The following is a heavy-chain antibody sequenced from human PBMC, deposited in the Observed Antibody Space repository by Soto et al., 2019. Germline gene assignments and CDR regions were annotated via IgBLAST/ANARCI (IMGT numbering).Heavy chain of an antibody. V-gene: IGHV3-23*01. CDR2: INNSGGGT. J-gene: IGHJ5*02. CDR1: GFTFSSYA. Sequence: GGSLRLSCAASGFTFSSYAMSWVRQAPGKGLQWVSTINNSGGGTYYADSVKGRFAISRNNSKNTLYLQMDSLRAEDTAVYSCAKGSLRYSSSWENWFDPWGQGTLVTVSS. CDR3: AKGSLRYSSSWENWFDP. D-gene: IGHD6-13*01.